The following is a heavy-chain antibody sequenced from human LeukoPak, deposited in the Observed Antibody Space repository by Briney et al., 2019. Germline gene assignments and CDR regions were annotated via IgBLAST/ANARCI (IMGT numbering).Heavy chain of an antibody. CDR3: AKVVGSPGAFDY. D-gene: IGHD6-13*01. Sequence: GGSLRLSCAASGFTFSSYAVSWVRQAPGKGLEWVSAISGSGGSTYYADSVKGRFTISRDNSKNTLYLQMNSLRAEDTAVYYCAKVVGSPGAFDYWGQGTLVTVSS. CDR1: GFTFSSYA. V-gene: IGHV3-23*01. J-gene: IGHJ4*02. CDR2: ISGSGGST.